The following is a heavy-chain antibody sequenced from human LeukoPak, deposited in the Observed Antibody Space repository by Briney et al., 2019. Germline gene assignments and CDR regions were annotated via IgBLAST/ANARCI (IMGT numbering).Heavy chain of an antibody. D-gene: IGHD3-22*01. Sequence: ASVKVSCKASGYTFTSYGISWVRQAPGQGLEWTGWISAYNGNTNYAQKLQGRVTMTTDTSTSTAYVELRSLRSDDTAVYYCARRCIYYYDRSGTVPSCQNDYWGQGTLVTVSS. CDR3: ARRCIYYYDRSGTVPSCQNDY. V-gene: IGHV1-18*01. CDR1: GYTFTSYG. CDR2: ISAYNGNT. J-gene: IGHJ4*02.